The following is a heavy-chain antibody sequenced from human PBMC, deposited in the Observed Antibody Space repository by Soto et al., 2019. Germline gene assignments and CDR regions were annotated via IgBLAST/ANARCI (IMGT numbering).Heavy chain of an antibody. D-gene: IGHD5-18*01. CDR2: IYPGDSDT. Sequence: PGGSLKISCKGSGYSFVSYWIAWVRQMPGKGLEWMGSIYPGDSDTTYSPSIQGQVTISADKSSTTVYLQWNTLKASDTAMYYCVKTDGYEVEYWGQGTQVTVSS. CDR3: VKTDGYEVEY. V-gene: IGHV5-51*01. J-gene: IGHJ4*02. CDR1: GYSFVSYW.